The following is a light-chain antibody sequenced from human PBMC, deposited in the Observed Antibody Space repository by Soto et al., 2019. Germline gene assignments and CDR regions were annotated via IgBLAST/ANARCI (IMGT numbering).Light chain of an antibody. CDR2: AAS. CDR3: QHYNSFSRT. J-gene: IGKJ1*01. V-gene: IGKV1D-12*01. CDR1: QGISRS. Sequence: DIQMTQYPSSVSASVGDRVTISCEASQGISRSLAWYQQKKGKAPKLLIYAASSLQSGVPSRLRGSGFGTDLTITISSMQTEDSETYYCQHYNSFSRTFGQGTKVDIK.